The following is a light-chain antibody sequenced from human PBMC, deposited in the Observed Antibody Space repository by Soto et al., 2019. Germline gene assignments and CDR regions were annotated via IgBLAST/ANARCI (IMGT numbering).Light chain of an antibody. CDR2: GAS. CDR3: HQCDGSPWT. Sequence: EIVLTQSPGTLSLSPGERATLSCRASQSLSSNYLAWYQQKPGQAPRLLIYGASNRATGIPDRFSGSGSGTDFTLTISRLEPEDFAVFYCHQCDGSPWTFGQGTKVDIK. J-gene: IGKJ1*01. CDR1: QSLSSNY. V-gene: IGKV3-20*01.